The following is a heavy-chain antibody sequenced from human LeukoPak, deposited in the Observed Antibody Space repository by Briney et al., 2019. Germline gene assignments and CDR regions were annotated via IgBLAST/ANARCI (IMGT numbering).Heavy chain of an antibody. V-gene: IGHV3-23*01. CDR3: AKDLSPESNRLSPFDY. Sequence: QPGGSLRLSCAASGFTFGSHAMSWVRQAPGKGLEWVSTITGSGGTTKYADSVKGRFTISRDNSKNTLDLQMNSLRAEDTAIFYCAKDLSPESNRLSPFDYWGQGTLVTVSS. CDR2: ITGSGGTT. D-gene: IGHD3-16*02. J-gene: IGHJ4*02. CDR1: GFTFGSHA.